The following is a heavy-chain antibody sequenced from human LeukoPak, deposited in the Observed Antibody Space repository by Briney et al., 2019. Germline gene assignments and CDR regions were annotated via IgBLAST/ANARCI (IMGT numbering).Heavy chain of an antibody. J-gene: IGHJ5*02. V-gene: IGHV4-30-2*01. CDR1: GGSISNGGYY. CDR3: ASAEPRGIIWYPS. D-gene: IGHD6-13*01. Sequence: SQTLSLTCTVSGGSISNGGYYWSWIRQPPGKGLEWIGYIFHSGSTSYNPSLKSRVTISLDRSKNQFSLNLSSVTAADTAVYYCASAEPRGIIWYPSWGQGTLVTVSS. CDR2: IFHSGST.